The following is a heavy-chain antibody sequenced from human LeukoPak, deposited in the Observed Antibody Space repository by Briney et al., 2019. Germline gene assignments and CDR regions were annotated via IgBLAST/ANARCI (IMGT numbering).Heavy chain of an antibody. V-gene: IGHV3-30*03. CDR3: ARVTTGAASYYYGMDV. CDR2: ISYDGSNE. Sequence: GGSLRLSCAASGFSFSDYGIHWVRQAPGKGLEWVAVISYDGSNEYYADSVKGRFTISRDNSKNTLYLQMNSLRVEDMAVYYCARVTTGAASYYYGMDVWGQGTTVTVSS. J-gene: IGHJ6*02. D-gene: IGHD7-27*01. CDR1: GFSFSDYG.